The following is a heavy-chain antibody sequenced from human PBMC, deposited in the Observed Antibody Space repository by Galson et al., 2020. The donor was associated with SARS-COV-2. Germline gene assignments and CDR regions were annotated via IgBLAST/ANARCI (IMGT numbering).Heavy chain of an antibody. CDR1: GFKFNNDW. CDR2: IYYIDSDI. D-gene: IGHD5-12*01. Sequence: GESLKISCKASGFKFNNDWIGWVRQMPGIGLEWMGIYYIDSDIRYSPAFYQGPVTISGDKSLNIAYIQWSSLKASDTAVYYCVRGSGYSANDHSGMDVWGQGTTVIVSS. J-gene: IGHJ6*02. CDR3: VRGSGYSANDHSGMDV. V-gene: IGHV5-51*01.